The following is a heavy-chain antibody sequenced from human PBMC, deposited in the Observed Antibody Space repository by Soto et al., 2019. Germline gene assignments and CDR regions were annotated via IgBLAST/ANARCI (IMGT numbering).Heavy chain of an antibody. CDR3: ARDRGNDFLTYYFDY. J-gene: IGHJ4*02. CDR1: GFTFSSYA. D-gene: IGHD3-3*01. CDR2: ISYDGSNK. V-gene: IGHV3-30-3*01. Sequence: GGSLRLSCAASGFTFSSYAMHWVRQAPGKGLEWVAVISYDGSNKYYADSVKGRFTISRDNSKNTLYLQMNSLRAEDTAVYYCARDRGNDFLTYYFDYWGQGTLVTVSS.